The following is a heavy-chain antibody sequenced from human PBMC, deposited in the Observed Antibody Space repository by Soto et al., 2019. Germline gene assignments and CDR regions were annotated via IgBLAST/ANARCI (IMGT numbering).Heavy chain of an antibody. V-gene: IGHV3-23*01. J-gene: IGHJ6*03. CDR2: ISGSGGST. D-gene: IGHD6-13*01. CDR3: AKRFRAAANTHYMDV. Sequence: GGSLRLSCAASGFTFSSYAMSWVRQAPGKGLEWVSAISGSGGSTYYADSVKGRFTISRDNSKNTLYLQMNSLRAEDTAVYYFAKRFRAAANTHYMDVWGKGTTVTVSS. CDR1: GFTFSSYA.